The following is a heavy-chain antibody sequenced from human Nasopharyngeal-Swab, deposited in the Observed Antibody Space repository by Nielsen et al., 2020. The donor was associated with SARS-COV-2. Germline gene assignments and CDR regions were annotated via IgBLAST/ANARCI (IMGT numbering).Heavy chain of an antibody. CDR3: ARDDSSNYDFWSGYYTSFDY. V-gene: IGHV1-18*01. CDR1: GYTFTSYG. D-gene: IGHD3-3*01. CDR2: IGAYNGNT. J-gene: IGHJ4*02. Sequence: ASVKVSCEASGYTFTSYGISWVRQAPGQGLEWMGWIGAYNGNTNYAQKLQGRVTMTTDTSTSTAYMELRSLRSADTAVYYCARDDSSNYDFWSGYYTSFDYWGQGTLVTVSS.